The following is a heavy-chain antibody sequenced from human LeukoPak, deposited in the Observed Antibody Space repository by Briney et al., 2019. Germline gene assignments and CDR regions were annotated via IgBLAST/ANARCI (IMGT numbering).Heavy chain of an antibody. D-gene: IGHD5-24*01. Sequence: GGSLRLSCAASGLTFSSYAMHWVRQAPGKGLVWVAVISYDGSNKYYADSVKGRFTISRDNSKNTLYLQMNSLRAEDTAVYYCAKDLGGYNSYYYYYGMDVWGQGTTVTVSS. J-gene: IGHJ6*02. CDR1: GLTFSSYA. CDR2: ISYDGSNK. CDR3: AKDLGGYNSYYYYYGMDV. V-gene: IGHV3-30-3*01.